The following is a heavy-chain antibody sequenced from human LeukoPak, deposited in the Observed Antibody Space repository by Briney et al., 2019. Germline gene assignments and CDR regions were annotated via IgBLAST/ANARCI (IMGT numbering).Heavy chain of an antibody. CDR2: INPNSGGT. CDR3: ARASYDSSGSGPNRYYYYMDV. V-gene: IGHV1-2*02. J-gene: IGHJ6*03. CDR1: GYTFTGYY. Sequence: ASVKVSCKASGYTFTGYYMHWVRQAPGQGLEWMGWINPNSGGTNYAQKFQGRVTMTRDTSISTAYMELSRLRSDDTAVYYCARASYDSSGSGPNRYYYYMDVWGKGTTVTVSS. D-gene: IGHD3-22*01.